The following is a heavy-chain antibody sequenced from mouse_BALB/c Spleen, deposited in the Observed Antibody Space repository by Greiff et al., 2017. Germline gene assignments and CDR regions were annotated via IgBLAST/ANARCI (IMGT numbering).Heavy chain of an antibody. J-gene: IGHJ1*01. CDR2: ISSGGSYT. Sequence: EVKVEESGGGLVKPGGSLKLSCAASGFTFSSYTMSWVRQTPEKRLEWVATISSGGSYTYYPDSVKGRFTISRDNAKNTLYLQMSSLKSEDTAMYYCTSLLRRYFDVWGAGTTVTVSS. D-gene: IGHD1-1*01. CDR1: GFTFSSYT. V-gene: IGHV5-6-4*01. CDR3: TSLLRRYFDV.